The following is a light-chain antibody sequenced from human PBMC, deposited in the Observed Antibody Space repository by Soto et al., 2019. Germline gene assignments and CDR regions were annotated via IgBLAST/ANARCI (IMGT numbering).Light chain of an antibody. CDR3: SSYAASHVL. Sequence: QAVVTQPPSASGSPGQSVTISCTGTSSDVGGYNYVSWYQQYPGKAPKLIIYENIKRPSGVPDRLSGSKSGNTASLTVSGLQAEDEADYYCSSYAASHVLFGGGTKLTVL. J-gene: IGLJ2*01. CDR2: ENI. CDR1: SSDVGGYNY. V-gene: IGLV2-8*01.